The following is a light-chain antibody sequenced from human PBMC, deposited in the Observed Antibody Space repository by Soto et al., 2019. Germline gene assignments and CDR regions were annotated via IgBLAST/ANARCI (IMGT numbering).Light chain of an antibody. V-gene: IGKV3-15*01. CDR1: QSVRGN. Sequence: EIVMTQSQATLSVSPGERATLSCRASQSVRGNLAWYQQKPGQAPRLLIYGVSTKASGTPARFSGSGSGTEFTLTISSLQSEDVAVYCCQQYNNWPPTFGQGTKVDIK. J-gene: IGKJ1*01. CDR3: QQYNNWPPT. CDR2: GVS.